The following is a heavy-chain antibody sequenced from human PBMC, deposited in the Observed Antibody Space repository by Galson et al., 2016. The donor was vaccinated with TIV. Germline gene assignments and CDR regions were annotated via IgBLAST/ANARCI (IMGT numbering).Heavy chain of an antibody. CDR3: ARINVGDYGSESYYNLGNFDS. D-gene: IGHD3-10*01. J-gene: IGHJ4*02. V-gene: IGHV2-70*17. Sequence: PALVKPTQTLTLTCTFSGFSLTTTGMCVSWIRQPPGKALEWLARIDWDDDKFYSTFLKTRLTLSKDTSKNQVVLTMTNMDPVDTATYYCARINVGDYGSESYYNLGNFDSWGQGTLVTVSS. CDR2: IDWDDDK. CDR1: GFSLTTTGMC.